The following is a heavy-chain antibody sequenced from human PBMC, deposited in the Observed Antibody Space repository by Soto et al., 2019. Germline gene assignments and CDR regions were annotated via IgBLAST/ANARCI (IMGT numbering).Heavy chain of an antibody. CDR2: IYSSGTT. D-gene: IGHD3-16*02. CDR3: ARMGLHLGELSRNWFDP. CDR1: GGSITSADYY. V-gene: IGHV4-31*03. Sequence: TLSLTCTISGGSITSADYYWTWIRQFPGKGLEWIAYIYSSGTTHYNPSLKSRATISLDTSNNQFSLEVKSATAADTAVYYCARMGLHLGELSRNWFDPWGQGSLVTVSS. J-gene: IGHJ5*01.